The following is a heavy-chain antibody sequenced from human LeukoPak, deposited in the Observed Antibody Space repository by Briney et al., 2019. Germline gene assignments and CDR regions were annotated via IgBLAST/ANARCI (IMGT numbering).Heavy chain of an antibody. CDR2: IIPMFGTA. CDR1: GGTFSSYA. J-gene: IGHJ4*02. Sequence: ASVKVSCKPSGGTFSSYAISWVRQAPGQGLEWMGRIIPMFGTANYAQKFQGRVTITADTSTRTACIEICSLRYEDTAVYFCSREPPVRPYSSSSYGWGQGTLVTVSS. D-gene: IGHD6-6*01. CDR3: SREPPVRPYSSSSYG. V-gene: IGHV1-69*06.